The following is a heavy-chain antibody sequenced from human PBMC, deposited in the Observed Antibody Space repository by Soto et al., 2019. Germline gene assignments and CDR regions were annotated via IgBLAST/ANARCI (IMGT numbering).Heavy chain of an antibody. CDR2: INWNSGSI. J-gene: IGHJ1*01. D-gene: IGHD6-13*01. V-gene: IGHV3-9*01. CDR3: VKDESINWYSGHFRH. Sequence: SLRVSCAASGFTFCDYAMHLFRQFPGKGLEWVSGINWNSGSIGYADSVKGRFAISRDNAKNSLHLQMNSLRAEDTAFYYCVKDESINWYSGHFRHWGQGTLVTVSS. CDR1: GFTFCDYA.